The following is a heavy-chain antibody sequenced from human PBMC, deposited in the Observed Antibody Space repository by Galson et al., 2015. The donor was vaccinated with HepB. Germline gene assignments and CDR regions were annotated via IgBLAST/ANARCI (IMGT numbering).Heavy chain of an antibody. J-gene: IGHJ4*02. CDR2: ISYDGSNK. CDR1: GFTFSSYG. D-gene: IGHD6-13*01. V-gene: IGHV3-30*19. Sequence: SLRLSCAASGFTFSSYGMHWVRQAPGKGLEWVAVISYDGSNKYYADSVKGRFTISRDNSKNTLYLQMNSLRAEDTAVYYCARDTLSEQQHSPFDYWGQGTLVTVSS. CDR3: ARDTLSEQQHSPFDY.